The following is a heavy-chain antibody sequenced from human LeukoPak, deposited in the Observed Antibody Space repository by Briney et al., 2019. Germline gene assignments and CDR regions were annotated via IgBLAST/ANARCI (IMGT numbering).Heavy chain of an antibody. Sequence: GGSLRLSCAASGFTFSTYAMSWVRQAPGKGLEWVSVISGSTRSTYYEDSVKGRFTISRDNSKNTLYLQMNSQRAEDTAVNYCASTYKDSGYDLSYYYYYYMDVWGKGTTVSVSS. D-gene: IGHD5-12*01. CDR3: ASTYKDSGYDLSYYYYYYMDV. CDR2: ISGSTRST. J-gene: IGHJ6*03. V-gene: IGHV3-23*01. CDR1: GFTFSTYA.